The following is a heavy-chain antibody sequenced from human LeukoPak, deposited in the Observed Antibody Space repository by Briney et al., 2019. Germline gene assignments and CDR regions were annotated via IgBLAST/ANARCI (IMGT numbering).Heavy chain of an antibody. Sequence: SETLSLTCAVYGGSFSNYYWSRIRQPPGKGLEWLAEINDSGRANYNPSLMSRVTVSVDTSKNQFSLRLTSVTATDTAVYYCARRWNYGRNYYIDVWGKGATVSVSS. D-gene: IGHD1-7*01. J-gene: IGHJ6*03. CDR2: INDSGRA. CDR1: GGSFSNYY. CDR3: ARRWNYGRNYYIDV. V-gene: IGHV4-34*01.